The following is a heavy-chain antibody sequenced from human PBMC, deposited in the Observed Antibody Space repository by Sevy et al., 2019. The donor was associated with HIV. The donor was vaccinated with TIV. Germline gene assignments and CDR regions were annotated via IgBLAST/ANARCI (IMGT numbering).Heavy chain of an antibody. CDR1: GFTFSNAW. J-gene: IGHJ4*02. V-gene: IGHV3-15*01. Sequence: GGSLRLSCAASGFTFSNAWMSWVRQAPGKGLEWVGRIKSKTDGGTTDYAAPVKGRFTILRDDSKNRRYRQMNSLKTEETGVYYCTTGYGGFVVVTANNYWGQGTLVTVSS. CDR3: TTGYGGFVVVTANNY. D-gene: IGHD2-21*02. CDR2: IKSKTDGGTT.